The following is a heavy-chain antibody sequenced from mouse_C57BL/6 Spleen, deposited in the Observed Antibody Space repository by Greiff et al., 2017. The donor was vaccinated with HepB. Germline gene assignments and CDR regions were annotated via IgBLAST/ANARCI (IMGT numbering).Heavy chain of an antibody. V-gene: IGHV5-16*01. D-gene: IGHD1-1*01. CDR1: GFTFSDYY. Sequence: EVQRVESEGGLVQPGSSMKLSCTASGFTFSDYYMAWVRQVPEKGLEWVANINYDGSSTYYLDSLKSRFIISRDNAKNILYLQMSSLKSEDTATYYCARVRYYGSREELGDAMDYWGQGTSVTVSS. CDR3: ARVRYYGSREELGDAMDY. CDR2: INYDGSST. J-gene: IGHJ4*01.